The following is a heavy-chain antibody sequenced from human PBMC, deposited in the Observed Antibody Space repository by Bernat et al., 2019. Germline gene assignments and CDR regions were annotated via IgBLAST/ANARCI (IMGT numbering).Heavy chain of an antibody. V-gene: IGHV3-23*01. CDR3: ARGTSTSAPYMDV. Sequence: EVQLLESGGGLVQPGGSLRLSCAASGFMFSSYAMSWVRQAPGKGLEWVSAISGSGGSTHYADSVKGRFTISRDNSKNTLFLQMNSLRAEDTAVYYCARGTSTSAPYMDVWGKGTTVTVSS. J-gene: IGHJ6*03. CDR1: GFMFSSYA. CDR2: ISGSGGST.